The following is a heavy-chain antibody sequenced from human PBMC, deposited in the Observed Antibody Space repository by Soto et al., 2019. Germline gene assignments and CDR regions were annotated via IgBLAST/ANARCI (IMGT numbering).Heavy chain of an antibody. CDR1: GFTPSTYG. J-gene: IGHJ4*02. CDR3: TGEVASGY. CDR2: ISRDGGTK. Sequence: GALRLSCAVSGFTPSTYGMHWVRQAPGKGLEWVAVISRDGGTKYYADSVKGRFTISRDNSRNTLFLEMNSLRGDDMAVYYCTGEVASGYWGQGT. D-gene: IGHD2-8*02. V-gene: IGHV3-30*03.